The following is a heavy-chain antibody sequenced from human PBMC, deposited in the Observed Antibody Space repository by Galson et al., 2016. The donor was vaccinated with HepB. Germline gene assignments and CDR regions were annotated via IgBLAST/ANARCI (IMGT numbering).Heavy chain of an antibody. V-gene: IGHV4-31*03. D-gene: IGHD5-12*01. CDR2: IYYSGST. J-gene: IGHJ6*02. Sequence: TLSLTCTVSGGSISSGGYYWSWIRQHPGKGLEWIGYIYYSGSTYSNPSLRSRVTMSVDTAKNQVSLKLSSVTAADTAVYYCASGPTSYSGYAFYFYYAMDVWGQGTTVTVSS. CDR3: ASGPTSYSGYAFYFYYAMDV. CDR1: GGSISSGGYY.